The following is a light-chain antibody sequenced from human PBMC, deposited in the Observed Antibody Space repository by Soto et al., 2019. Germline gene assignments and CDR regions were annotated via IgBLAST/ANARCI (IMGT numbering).Light chain of an antibody. CDR2: GAS. CDR3: QQYGSSPRT. V-gene: IGKV3-20*01. CDR1: QSVGTSY. J-gene: IGKJ1*01. Sequence: EIVLTQSPGTLSLSPGERATLSCRASQSVGTSYLAWYQQKPGQAPRLLIYGASSRATGIPDRFSGSGSGTDFTLTISRLEPEDFAMYYCQQYGSSPRTFGQGTKV.